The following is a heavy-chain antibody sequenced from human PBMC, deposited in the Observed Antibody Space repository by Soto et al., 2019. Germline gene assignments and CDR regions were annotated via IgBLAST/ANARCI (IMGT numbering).Heavy chain of an antibody. Sequence: PSEPLSLTCTVSGGSISSSSFHWGWIRQPPGKGLEWIGSSYYSGRTYYSPSLKSQATKSVDTSKNQFSLKLSSVSAAGTAVYYCASRPADGSGTFDYWGQGTLVTVSS. CDR3: ASRPADGSGTFDY. D-gene: IGHD3-10*01. CDR2: SYYSGRT. J-gene: IGHJ4*02. CDR1: GGSISSSSFH. V-gene: IGHV4-39*07.